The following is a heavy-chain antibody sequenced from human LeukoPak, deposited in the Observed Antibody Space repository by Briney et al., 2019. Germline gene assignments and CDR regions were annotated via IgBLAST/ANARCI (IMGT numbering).Heavy chain of an antibody. CDR3: ARDTGIVGATEY. CDR1: GGTLNSYA. D-gene: IGHD1-26*01. CDR2: IIPIFGTA. Sequence: SVKVSCKASGGTLNSYAISWVGQAPGQGLEWMGGIIPIFGTANYAQKFQGRVTITTDESTSTAYMELSSLRSEDTAVYYCARDTGIVGATEYWGQGTLVTVSS. J-gene: IGHJ4*02. V-gene: IGHV1-69*05.